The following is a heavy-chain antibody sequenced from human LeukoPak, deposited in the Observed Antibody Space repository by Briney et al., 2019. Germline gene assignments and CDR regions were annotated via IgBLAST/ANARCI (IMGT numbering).Heavy chain of an antibody. Sequence: VGSLRLSCAASGFTFSSYGMHCVCQAPGKGLGWVAVVWYDGSNKYYADSVNGRFPISRDNSKNTLYLQMNSLRAEDTAVYYCARDRFRPTRPSSIWFGELNDWGQGTLVTVSS. CDR2: VWYDGSNK. D-gene: IGHD3-10*01. V-gene: IGHV3-33*01. CDR3: ARDRFRPTRPSSIWFGELND. J-gene: IGHJ4*02. CDR1: GFTFSSYG.